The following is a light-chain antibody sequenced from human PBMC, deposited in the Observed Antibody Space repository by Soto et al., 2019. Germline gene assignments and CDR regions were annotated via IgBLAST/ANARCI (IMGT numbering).Light chain of an antibody. CDR3: QKRRGT. CDR2: DAS. CDR1: QSVSSY. V-gene: IGKV3-11*01. J-gene: IGKJ4*01. Sequence: EIVLTQSPATLSLSPGERATLSCRASQSVSSYLAWYQQKPGQAPRLLIYDASNRATGIPARFSGSGSGTDFTLTISSVEAEDFAVYYCQKRRGTFGGGTKVEIK.